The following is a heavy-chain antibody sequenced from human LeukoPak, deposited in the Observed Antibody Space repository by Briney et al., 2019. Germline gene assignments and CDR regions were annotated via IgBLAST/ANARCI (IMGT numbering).Heavy chain of an antibody. CDR2: IKSKTDGGTT. V-gene: IGHV3-15*01. D-gene: IGHD6-19*01. Sequence: GGSLRLSCGASGFTFSNAWMSWVRQARGRGVEWVVRIKSKTDGGTTDYAAPVKGRFTISRDDSKNTLYLQMNSLKTEDTAVYFCATGQWLILYYWGQGTLVTVSS. J-gene: IGHJ4*02. CDR1: GFTFSNAW. CDR3: ATGQWLILYY.